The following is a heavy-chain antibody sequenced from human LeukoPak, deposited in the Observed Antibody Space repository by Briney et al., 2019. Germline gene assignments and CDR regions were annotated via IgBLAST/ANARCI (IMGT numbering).Heavy chain of an antibody. V-gene: IGHV4-34*01. CDR2: IYYSGST. CDR3: ARDGYDEPFQH. J-gene: IGHJ1*01. Sequence: SETLSLTCAVYGGSSSGYYWSWIRQPPGKGLEWIGTIYYSGSTYYTPSLKSRVTISVDTSKNQFSLKLSSVTAADTAVYYCARDGYDEPFQHWGQGTLVTVSS. D-gene: IGHD3-22*01. CDR1: GGSSSGYY.